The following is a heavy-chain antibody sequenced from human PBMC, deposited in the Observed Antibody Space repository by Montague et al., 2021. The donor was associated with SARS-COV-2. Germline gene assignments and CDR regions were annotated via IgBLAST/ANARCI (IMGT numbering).Heavy chain of an antibody. J-gene: IGHJ2*01. V-gene: IGHV3-9*01. CDR1: GFKFYDSA. CDR2: INWNRGSV. CDR3: AKDHYASGKMGFFDL. D-gene: IGHD3-16*01. Sequence: SLRLSCAASGFKFYDSAMYWVRQAPGKGLEWVSGINWNRGSVDYADSVKGRFTISRDNTKNSLFLQMNSLRTEDTALYYCAKDHYASGKMGFFDLWGRGTLVTVSS.